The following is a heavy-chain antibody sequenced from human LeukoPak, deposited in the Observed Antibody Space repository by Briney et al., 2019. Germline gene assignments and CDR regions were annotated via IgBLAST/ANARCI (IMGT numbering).Heavy chain of an antibody. CDR2: ISGDGFNT. CDR3: VAAPLDYSDRSGHFDY. Sequence: GGSLRLSCAASGFLSHDYAMHWVRQAPGKGLEWVSVISGDGFNTYYADSVEGRFTISRDHSKNSLFLQMNSLTTEDTALYYCVAAPLDYSDRSGHFDYWGQGALVIVSS. V-gene: IGHV3-43*02. J-gene: IGHJ4*02. CDR1: GFLSHDYA. D-gene: IGHD3-22*01.